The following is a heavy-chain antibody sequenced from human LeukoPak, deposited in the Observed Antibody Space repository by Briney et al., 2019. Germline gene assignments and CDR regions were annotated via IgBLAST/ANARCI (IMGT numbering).Heavy chain of an antibody. Sequence: PGGSLRLSCAASGFTFSSYWMSWVRQAPGKGLEWVANIKQDGSEKYYVDSVKGRFTISRDNAKNSLYLQMNSLRAEDTPVYYCARGDCSGGSCYLSLTTIDYWGQGTLVTVSS. J-gene: IGHJ4*02. V-gene: IGHV3-7*04. CDR2: IKQDGSEK. CDR1: GFTFSSYW. CDR3: ARGDCSGGSCYLSLTTIDY. D-gene: IGHD2-15*01.